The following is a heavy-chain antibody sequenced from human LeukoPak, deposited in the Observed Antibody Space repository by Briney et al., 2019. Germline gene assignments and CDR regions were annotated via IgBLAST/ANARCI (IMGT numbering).Heavy chain of an antibody. CDR1: GFTFSSYA. J-gene: IGHJ3*02. D-gene: IGHD3-10*01. V-gene: IGHV3-23*01. Sequence: GGSLRLSCAASGFTFSSYAMSWVRQAPGKGLEWVSAISGSGGSTYYADSVKGRFTISRDNSKNTLYLQMKRLRAEDTAVYYCAKGEGGSGDAFDIWGQGTMVTVSS. CDR2: ISGSGGST. CDR3: AKGEGGSGDAFDI.